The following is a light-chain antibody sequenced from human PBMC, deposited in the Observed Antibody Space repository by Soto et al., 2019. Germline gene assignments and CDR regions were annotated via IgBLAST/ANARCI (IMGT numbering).Light chain of an antibody. CDR1: QSVSSSY. V-gene: IGKV3-20*01. CDR3: QQYSNSPPCT. J-gene: IGKJ2*02. Sequence: EIVLTQSPGTLSLSPGERATLSCRARQSVSSSYLAWYQQKPGQAPRLLIYGASSRATGIPDRFSGSGSGTDFTLTISRLEPEDFAVYYCQQYSNSPPCTFGQGTKLEIK. CDR2: GAS.